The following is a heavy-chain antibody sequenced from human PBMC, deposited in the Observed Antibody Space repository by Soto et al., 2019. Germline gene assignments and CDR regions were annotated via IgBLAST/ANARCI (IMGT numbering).Heavy chain of an antibody. D-gene: IGHD4-4*01. Sequence: XGSLRLSCAASGFTFSSYAMSWVRQAPGKGLEWVSAISGSGGSTYYADSVKGRFTISRDNSKNTLYLQMNSLRAEDTAVYYCAKDPPPYSKPYYFGYWGQGTLVTVSS. CDR1: GFTFSSYA. V-gene: IGHV3-23*01. J-gene: IGHJ4*02. CDR3: AKDPPPYSKPYYFGY. CDR2: ISGSGGST.